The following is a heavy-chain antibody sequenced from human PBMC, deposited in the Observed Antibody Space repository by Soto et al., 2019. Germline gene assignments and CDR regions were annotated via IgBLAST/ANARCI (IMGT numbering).Heavy chain of an antibody. Sequence: DSLTISGKGSGYSFTSYWISLVRQMPGKGLEWMGRIDPSDSYTNYSPSFQGHVTISADKSISTAYLQWSSLKASDTAMYYCARQTEYSSTRPYYYYGMDVWGQGTTVTVS. V-gene: IGHV5-10-1*01. CDR2: IDPSDSYT. CDR1: GYSFTSYW. CDR3: ARQTEYSSTRPYYYYGMDV. D-gene: IGHD6-6*01. J-gene: IGHJ6*02.